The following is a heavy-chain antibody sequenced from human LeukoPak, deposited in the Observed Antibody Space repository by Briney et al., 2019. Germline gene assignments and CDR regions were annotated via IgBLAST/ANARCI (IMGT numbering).Heavy chain of an antibody. CDR1: GGSISSYY. J-gene: IGHJ4*02. CDR2: IYYSGST. V-gene: IGHV4-59*01. Sequence: SETLSLTCTVSGGSISSYYWSWIRQPPGKGLEWIGYIYYSGSTNYNPSLKSRVIISVDTSKNQFSLKLSSVTAADTAVYYCARVGPGSDYWGQGTLVTVSS. D-gene: IGHD3-10*01. CDR3: ARVGPGSDY.